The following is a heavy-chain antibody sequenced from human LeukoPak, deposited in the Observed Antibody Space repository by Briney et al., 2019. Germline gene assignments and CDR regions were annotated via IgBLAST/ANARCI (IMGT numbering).Heavy chain of an antibody. Sequence: SETLSLTCTVSGGSISSYYWSWIRQPPGKGLEWIGYIYYSGSTNYNPSLKSRVAISVDTSKNQFSLKLSSVTAADTAVYYCARDEGDYGDLFWFDPWGQGTLVTVSS. J-gene: IGHJ5*02. CDR2: IYYSGST. CDR3: ARDEGDYGDLFWFDP. D-gene: IGHD4-17*01. CDR1: GGSISSYY. V-gene: IGHV4-59*01.